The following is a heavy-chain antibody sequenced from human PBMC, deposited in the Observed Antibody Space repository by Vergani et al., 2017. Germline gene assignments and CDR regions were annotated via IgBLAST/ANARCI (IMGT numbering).Heavy chain of an antibody. CDR2: ISAYNGNT. V-gene: IGHV1-18*04. J-gene: IGHJ5*02. Sequence: QVQLVQSGAEVKKPGASVKVSCKASGYTFTGYYMHWVRQAPGQGLEWMGWISAYNGNTNYPEKFQGRLTMTTDTSTRTAYMELRSLRSDDTAVYYCARHRYNWNDDLWGQGTLVTVSS. CDR1: GYTFTGYY. CDR3: ARHRYNWNDDL. D-gene: IGHD1-20*01.